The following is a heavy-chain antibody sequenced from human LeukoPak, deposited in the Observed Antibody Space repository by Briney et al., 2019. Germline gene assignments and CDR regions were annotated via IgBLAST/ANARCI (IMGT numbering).Heavy chain of an antibody. CDR1: RFTFSSYG. CDR2: IQYDGSNE. D-gene: IGHD2-8*01. V-gene: IGHV3-30*02. Sequence: TGGSLRLSCAASRFTFSSYGKHWVRQAPGRGLEGVAYIQYDGSNEQYADSVKGRFSISRDSSKNILYLQMNSLRAEDTAVYYCAKDRCSNGVGCYYYYMDVWGKGTTVTISS. J-gene: IGHJ6*03. CDR3: AKDRCSNGVGCYYYYMDV.